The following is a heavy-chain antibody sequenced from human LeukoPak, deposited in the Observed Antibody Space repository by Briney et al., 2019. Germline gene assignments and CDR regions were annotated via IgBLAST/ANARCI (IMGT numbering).Heavy chain of an antibody. D-gene: IGHD2-2*01. CDR2: INYSGST. CDR3: ARRQYQLLRTYYYYYMDV. Sequence: SETLSLTCTVSGGSISSYYWSWIRQPPGKGLEWIGYINYSGSTTYNPSLKSRVTISVDTSKNQFSLKLSSVTAADTAVYYCARRQYQLLRTYYYYYMDVWGKGTTVTVSS. V-gene: IGHV4-59*01. CDR1: GGSISSYY. J-gene: IGHJ6*03.